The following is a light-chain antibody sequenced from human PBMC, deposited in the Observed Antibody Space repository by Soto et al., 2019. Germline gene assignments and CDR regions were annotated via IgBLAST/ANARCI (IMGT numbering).Light chain of an antibody. CDR1: QSIANS. J-gene: IGKJ1*01. CDR2: DAS. Sequence: DIQMTQSPSAMSASVGDRVTITCRASQSIANSLAWFQQKPGKVPERLIYDASRLQSGVPSRFSGSGSGTEFTLTISSLQPEDFATYYCLQHFSYSWTFGQGTKVKIK. CDR3: LQHFSYSWT. V-gene: IGKV1-17*03.